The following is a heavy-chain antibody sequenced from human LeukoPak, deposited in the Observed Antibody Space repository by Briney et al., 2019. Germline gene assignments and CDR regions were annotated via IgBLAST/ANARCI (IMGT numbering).Heavy chain of an antibody. J-gene: IGHJ4*02. D-gene: IGHD6-13*01. V-gene: IGHV3-7*03. CDR1: GFTFKKYW. Sequence: GGSLRLSCAASGFTFKKYWMNWVRQVPGKGLECLANIKEDGSETYYADSVKGRFTISRDNPKNLLFLQINSLRVEDTAVYYCAKDQGTRIAAAGRGDYFDYWGQGTLVTVSS. CDR3: AKDQGTRIAAAGRGDYFDY. CDR2: IKEDGSET.